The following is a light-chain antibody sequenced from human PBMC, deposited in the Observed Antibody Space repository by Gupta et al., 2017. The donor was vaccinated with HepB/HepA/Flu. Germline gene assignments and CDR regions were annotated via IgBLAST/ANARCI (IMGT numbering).Light chain of an antibody. Sequence: DIQLTQSPSFLSASVGDRVIITCRASQDISTYLSWYQQKAGKAPKLLIYVGSNLQSGVPSRFNGSGSGTEFTLTIDSLQPEDFATYYCQQLNTYHRTFGGGTEVEIK. V-gene: IGKV1-9*01. CDR1: QDISTY. J-gene: IGKJ4*01. CDR3: QQLNTYHRT. CDR2: VGS.